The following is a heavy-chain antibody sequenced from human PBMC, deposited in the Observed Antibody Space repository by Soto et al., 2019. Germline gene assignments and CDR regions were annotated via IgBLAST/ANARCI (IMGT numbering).Heavy chain of an antibody. J-gene: IGHJ5*02. V-gene: IGHV1-2*02. Sequence: QVQLGQSGAEVQKPGAAVMVSCKASGYTFTGHYMHWVRQAAGQGPEWMGWINPNNGATNYAQKSHGRVTLTSDTSISTANRALNRLRSDDTAIYYCARRSIVGVVTGGLGGFDPWGQGTLVTVSS. CDR2: INPNNGAT. CDR3: ARRSIVGVVTGGLGGFDP. CDR1: GYTFTGHY. D-gene: IGHD2-15*01.